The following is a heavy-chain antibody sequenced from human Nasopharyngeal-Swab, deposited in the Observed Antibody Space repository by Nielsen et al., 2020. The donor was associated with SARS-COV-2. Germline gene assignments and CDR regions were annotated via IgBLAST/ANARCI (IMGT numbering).Heavy chain of an antibody. J-gene: IGHJ6*02. CDR2: ISGGGDTT. Sequence: GESLKISCEASGIDFGSHARSWVRQARGRGLGWGSSISGGGDTTYYADSVRGRFTISRDNSRKTLDLQMTSRRVEDTAVYSCAKGAYFMLITDVRGQGTTVTVSS. D-gene: IGHD2-8*01. CDR1: GIDFGSHA. V-gene: IGHV3-23*01. CDR3: AKGAYFMLITDV.